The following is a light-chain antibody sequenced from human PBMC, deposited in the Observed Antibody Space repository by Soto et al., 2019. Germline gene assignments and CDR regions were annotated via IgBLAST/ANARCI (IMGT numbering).Light chain of an antibody. CDR2: GAH. Sequence: IQLTQSPSLLSASVLDIVTITCRASQDISSYLAWYQQKPGRAPELLIHGAHSLRSGVPSRFSGSGSGTEFSLTITSLQPEDFATYYCLQHYTYPRTFGQGTKVDIK. V-gene: IGKV1-9*01. CDR3: LQHYTYPRT. CDR1: QDISSY. J-gene: IGKJ1*01.